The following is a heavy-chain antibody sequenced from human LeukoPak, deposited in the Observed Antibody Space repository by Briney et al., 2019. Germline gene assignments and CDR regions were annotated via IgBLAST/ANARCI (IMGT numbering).Heavy chain of an antibody. V-gene: IGHV3-30*02. CDR2: IRYDGSNE. CDR1: GFTFSSYG. D-gene: IGHD6-13*01. J-gene: IGHJ4*02. CDR3: ARESTSRWYFDY. Sequence: PGGSLRLSCAASGFTFSSYGIHWVRQAPGKGLEWVAFIRYDGSNEYYADSVKGRFTISRDNSKNTLYLQMNSLRAEDTAVYYCARESTSRWYFDYWGQGTLVTVSS.